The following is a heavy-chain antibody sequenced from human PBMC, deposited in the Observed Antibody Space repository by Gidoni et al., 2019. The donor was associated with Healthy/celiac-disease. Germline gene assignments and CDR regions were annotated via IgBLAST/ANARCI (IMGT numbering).Heavy chain of an antibody. CDR1: GGSISSSNW. CDR3: ARDPIVVVPAATINYYYYYMDV. V-gene: IGHV4-4*02. Sequence: QVQLQESGPGLVKPSGTLSLTCAVSGGSISSSNWWSWVRQPPGKGLEWIGEIYHSGSTNYNPSLKSRGTISVDKSKNQFSLKLSSVTAADTAVYYCARDPIVVVPAATINYYYYYMDVWGKGTTVTVSS. CDR2: IYHSGST. J-gene: IGHJ6*03. D-gene: IGHD2-2*01.